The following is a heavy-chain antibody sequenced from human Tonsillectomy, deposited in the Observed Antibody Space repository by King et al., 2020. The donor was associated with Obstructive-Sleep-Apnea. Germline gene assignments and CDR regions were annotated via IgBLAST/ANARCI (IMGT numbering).Heavy chain of an antibody. CDR3: AREDSGRYYEYGMDV. Sequence: QLVQSGAEVKKPGASVKVSCKASGYTFTDYYMHWVRQAPGQGLEWMGWINPNSGGTHYAQKFQGWVTMTRDTSNSTAYMELSSPRSDDTAVYYCAREDSGRYYEYGMDVWGQGTTVTVSS. J-gene: IGHJ6*02. CDR2: INPNSGGT. D-gene: IGHD1-26*01. CDR1: GYTFTDYY. V-gene: IGHV1-2*04.